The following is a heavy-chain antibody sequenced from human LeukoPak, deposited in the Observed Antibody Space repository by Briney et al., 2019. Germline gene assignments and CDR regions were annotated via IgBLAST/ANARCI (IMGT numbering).Heavy chain of an antibody. Sequence: GGSLRLSCAASGFTVSSNYISCVRQAPGKGLEWVSVIYSGGSTYYADSVKGRFTISRDNSKNTLYLQMNSLRAEDTAVYYCTTVTHGYFDLWGRGTLVTVSS. D-gene: IGHD4-17*01. CDR3: TTVTHGYFDL. V-gene: IGHV3-66*02. CDR2: IYSGGST. J-gene: IGHJ2*01. CDR1: GFTVSSNY.